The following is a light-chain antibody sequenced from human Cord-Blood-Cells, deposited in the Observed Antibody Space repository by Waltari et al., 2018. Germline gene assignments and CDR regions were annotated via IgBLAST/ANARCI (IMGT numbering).Light chain of an antibody. CDR3: QQYNSYSRT. CDR2: KAS. Sequence: DIQLTQSPSTLSVSVGDRVTITCRASQSISSWLAWYQQKPGKAPKLLFYKASSLESGVPSRFSGSGSGTEFTLTISSLQPDDFATYYCQQYNSYSRTFGQGTKVEI. V-gene: IGKV1-5*03. CDR1: QSISSW. J-gene: IGKJ1*01.